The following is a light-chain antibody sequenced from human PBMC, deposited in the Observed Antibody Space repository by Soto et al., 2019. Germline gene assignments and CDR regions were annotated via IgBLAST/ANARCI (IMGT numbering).Light chain of an antibody. CDR3: AAWDDSLNGRAV. Sequence: QSVLTQPPSASGTPGQRVTISCSGSDSNIGSNTVNWYQQFPGTAPKLLIYSNSQRPSGVPDRFSGSKSGTSASLAISGLQSEDEGDYYCAAWDDSLNGRAVFGGGTKVTVL. CDR1: DSNIGSNT. V-gene: IGLV1-44*01. J-gene: IGLJ3*02. CDR2: SNS.